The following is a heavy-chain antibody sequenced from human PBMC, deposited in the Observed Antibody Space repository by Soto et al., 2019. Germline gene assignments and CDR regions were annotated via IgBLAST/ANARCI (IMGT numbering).Heavy chain of an antibody. Sequence: SEPLSLTCTVSGGSINGRGYYWTWIRQHPGKGLEWIGNIYYSGSIHFNPSLKSRLTMLVDTSENQFSLKLTSVTAADTAVYYCARQSESTGYFYGWFDPWGQGTLVPVSP. J-gene: IGHJ5*02. CDR3: ARQSESTGYFYGWFDP. V-gene: IGHV4-31*03. D-gene: IGHD3-22*01. CDR1: GGSINGRGYY. CDR2: IYYSGSI.